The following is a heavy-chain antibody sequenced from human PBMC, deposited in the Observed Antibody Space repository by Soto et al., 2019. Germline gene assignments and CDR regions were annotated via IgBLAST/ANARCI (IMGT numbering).Heavy chain of an antibody. D-gene: IGHD3-22*01. CDR2: ISGSGGST. CDR3: AKDPNRYYDSSGYYYG. Sequence: GGSLRLSCAASGFGFGSYALSWVRQAPGKGLEWVSTISGSGGSTYYADSVKGRFTISRDNSKNTLYLQMNSLRAEDTAVYYCAKDPNRYYDSSGYYYGWGQGTLVTVSS. V-gene: IGHV3-23*01. CDR1: GFGFGSYA. J-gene: IGHJ4*02.